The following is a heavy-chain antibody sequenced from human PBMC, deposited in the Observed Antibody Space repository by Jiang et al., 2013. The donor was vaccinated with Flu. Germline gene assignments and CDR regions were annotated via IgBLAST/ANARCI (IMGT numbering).Heavy chain of an antibody. D-gene: IGHD5-12*01. J-gene: IGHJ4*02. Sequence: NPNSGGTNYAQKFQGRVTMTRDTSISTAYMELSRLRSDDTAVYYCARAARDIVATANRGDFDYWGQGTLVTVSS. V-gene: IGHV1-2*02. CDR2: NPNSGGT. CDR3: ARAARDIVATANRGDFDY.